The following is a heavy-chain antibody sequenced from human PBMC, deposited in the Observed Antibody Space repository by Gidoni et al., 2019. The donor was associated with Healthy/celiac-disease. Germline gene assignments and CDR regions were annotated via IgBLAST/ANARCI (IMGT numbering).Heavy chain of an antibody. CDR1: GFTFSDYY. V-gene: IGHV3-11*06. D-gene: IGHD1-26*01. Sequence: QVQLVESGGGLVKPGGSLRLSCAASGFTFSDYYMSWIRQAPGKGLEWVSYISSSSSYTNYADSVKGRFTISRDNAKNSLYLQMNSLRAEDTAVYYCARVSSGEMGLYYFDYWGQGTLVTVSS. J-gene: IGHJ4*02. CDR3: ARVSSGEMGLYYFDY. CDR2: ISSSSSYT.